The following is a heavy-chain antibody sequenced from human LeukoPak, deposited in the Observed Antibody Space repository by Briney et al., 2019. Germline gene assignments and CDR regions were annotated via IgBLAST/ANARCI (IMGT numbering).Heavy chain of an antibody. D-gene: IGHD1-26*01. V-gene: IGHV4-39*02. CDR2: IYYSGST. J-gene: IGHJ4*02. CDR1: GGSISSSSYY. CDR3: AKDQRWESPHYLDS. Sequence: SETLSLTCTVSGGSISSSSYYWGWIRQPPGKGLEWIGSIYYSGSTYNNPSLKSRVTISVDTSKNQFSLKLSSVTAADTAVYYCAKDQRWESPHYLDSWGQGTLVTVSS.